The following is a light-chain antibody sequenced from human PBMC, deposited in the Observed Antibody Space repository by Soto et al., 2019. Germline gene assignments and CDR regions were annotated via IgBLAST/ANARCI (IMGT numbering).Light chain of an antibody. Sequence: EIVLTQSPGTLSLSPGERATLSCRASQSVSSSYLAWYQQKPGQAPRLLIYGASSRATGIPDRFSGSGSGTDFTLTISRLEPEDFTVYYCQQYGISPFTFGPRTKVDV. CDR3: QQYGISPFT. CDR2: GAS. V-gene: IGKV3-20*01. CDR1: QSVSSSY. J-gene: IGKJ3*01.